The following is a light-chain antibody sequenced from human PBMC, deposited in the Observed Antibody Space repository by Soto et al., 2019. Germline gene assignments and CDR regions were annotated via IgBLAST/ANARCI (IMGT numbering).Light chain of an antibody. J-gene: IGKJ1*01. V-gene: IGKV1-6*01. CDR3: LQDYGYPRT. CDR2: AAS. Sequence: AIQMTQSPSSLSASVGDRVTITCRASQGIRNDLAWYQQKAGKAPKLLIYAASSLQSGVPSRFSGSGSGTDFTLTISSLQPEDFATYYCLQDYGYPRTFGQGTKVEI. CDR1: QGIRND.